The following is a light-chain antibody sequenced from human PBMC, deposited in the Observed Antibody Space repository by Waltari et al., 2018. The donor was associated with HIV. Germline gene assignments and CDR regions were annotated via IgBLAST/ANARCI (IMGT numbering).Light chain of an antibody. CDR3: YSAADNMGV. Sequence: SYELTQPSSMSVSPGQTARITCSGDVLAKNYARRFQQKPGQAPVLLIYKDNERPSGIPERFSGSSSGTTVTLTISGAQVDDEADYYCYSAADNMGVFGGGTKLTVL. CDR1: VLAKNY. J-gene: IGLJ3*02. CDR2: KDN. V-gene: IGLV3-27*01.